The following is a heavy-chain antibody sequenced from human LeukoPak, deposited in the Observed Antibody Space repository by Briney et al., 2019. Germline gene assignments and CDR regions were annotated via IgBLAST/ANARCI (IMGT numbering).Heavy chain of an antibody. CDR1: GGPISSTIYY. CDR3: ARHMGLGYSYGYPYFDY. J-gene: IGHJ4*02. V-gene: IGHV4-39*01. Sequence: SSETLSLTCTVSGGPISSTIYYWGWIRQPPGKGLEWIGSISYSGSTYYNPSLKSRVTISVDTSKNQFSLKLSSVTAADTAVYYCARHMGLGYSYGYPYFDYWGQGTLVTVSS. D-gene: IGHD5-18*01. CDR2: ISYSGST.